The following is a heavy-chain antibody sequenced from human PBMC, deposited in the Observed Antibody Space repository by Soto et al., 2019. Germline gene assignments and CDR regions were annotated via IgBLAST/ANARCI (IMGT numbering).Heavy chain of an antibody. J-gene: IGHJ6*02. D-gene: IGHD2-21*01. CDR2: ISGYNGNT. CDR1: GYTFSGYS. CDR3: ARDVFCGGAPACPDMDV. Sequence: ASVKVSCKSSGYTFSGYSITWVRQAPGQGLEWMGRISGYNGNTNYARTLRGRLTLTTDTSTSTAYMELRSLTSDDTAVYYCARDVFCGGAPACPDMDVWGQGTTVTVSS. V-gene: IGHV1-18*04.